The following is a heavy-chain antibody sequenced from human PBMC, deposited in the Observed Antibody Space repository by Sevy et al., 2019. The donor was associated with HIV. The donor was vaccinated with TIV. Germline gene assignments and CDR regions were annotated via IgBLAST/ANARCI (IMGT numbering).Heavy chain of an antibody. CDR3: AREAPYRVLIGFDY. CDR1: GGSISSGGYY. J-gene: IGHJ4*02. D-gene: IGHD3-9*01. Sequence: SETLSLTCTVSGGSISSGGYYWSWIRQHPGKGLEWIGYIYYSGSTYYNPSLKSRVTISVDTSKNQFSLKLSSVTAADTAVYYCAREAPYRVLIGFDYWGQGTLVTVSS. CDR2: IYYSGST. V-gene: IGHV4-31*03.